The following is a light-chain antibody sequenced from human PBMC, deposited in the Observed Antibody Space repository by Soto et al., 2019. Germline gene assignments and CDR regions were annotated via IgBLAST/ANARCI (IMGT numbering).Light chain of an antibody. CDR1: SSDIGGYNY. V-gene: IGLV2-14*01. J-gene: IGLJ2*01. CDR2: EVS. Sequence: QSVPTQPASVSGSPGQSLTISCTGTSSDIGGYNYVSWYQQHPGEAPKLIISEVSNRPSDVSHRFSGSKSGNTASLIISGLQAEDEADYYCSSYTINFTVIFGGGTKVTVL. CDR3: SSYTINFTVI.